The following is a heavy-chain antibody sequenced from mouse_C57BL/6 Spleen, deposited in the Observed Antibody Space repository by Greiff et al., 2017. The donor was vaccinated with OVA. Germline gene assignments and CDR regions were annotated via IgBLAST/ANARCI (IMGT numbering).Heavy chain of an antibody. D-gene: IGHD1-1*01. V-gene: IGHV1-69*01. J-gene: IGHJ1*03. CDR1: GYTFTSYW. Sequence: VKLQESGAELVMPGASVKLSCKASGYTFTSYWMHWVKQRPGQGLEWIGEIDPSDSYTNYNQKFKGKSTLTVDKSSSTAYMQLSSLTSEDSAVYYWARRSSHWYFDVWGTGTTVTVSS. CDR3: ARRSSHWYFDV. CDR2: IDPSDSYT.